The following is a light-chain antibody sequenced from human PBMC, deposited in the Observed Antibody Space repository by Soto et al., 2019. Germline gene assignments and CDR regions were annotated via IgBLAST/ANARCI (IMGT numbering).Light chain of an antibody. CDR3: QQRSKWPLT. CDR2: DTS. V-gene: IGKV3-11*01. J-gene: IGKJ5*01. Sequence: MALTQSPATLSLCPGASPTLSCRASRSVSCDLSWYQQNHGQAPRLLIYDTSNRPTDIPARFSGSASGTDFTLTISSLEPEDFAVYYCQQRSKWPLTFGQGTRLEIK. CDR1: RSVSCD.